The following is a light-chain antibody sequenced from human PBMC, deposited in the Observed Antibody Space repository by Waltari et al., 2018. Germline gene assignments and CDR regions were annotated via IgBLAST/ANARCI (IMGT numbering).Light chain of an antibody. CDR3: QQYYSTPWT. CDR2: CAS. V-gene: IGKV4-1*01. Sequence: DIVMTQSPDSLAVSLGERTTINCKSNQSLLYSSNNKNYLAWYHQKPGQPPKLLIYCASTRESGVPDRFSGSGSGTDFTLTISSLQAEDVAVYYCQQYYSTPWTFGQGTKVDIK. CDR1: QSLLYSSNNKNY. J-gene: IGKJ1*01.